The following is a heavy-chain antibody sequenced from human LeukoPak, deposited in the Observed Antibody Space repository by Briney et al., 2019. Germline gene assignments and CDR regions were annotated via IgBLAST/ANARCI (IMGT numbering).Heavy chain of an antibody. D-gene: IGHD3-9*01. V-gene: IGHV4-59*01. J-gene: IGHJ2*01. CDR2: INYSGSS. Sequence: PSETLSLTCIVSGGSISSYYWSWVRQPPGKGLEWIGYINYSGSSDYNPSLKSRVSFSVDTSKDQFSLRLSSVTAADTAVYYCGRRTYYDTLTGYNYWYFDLWGRSTLVTVSS. CDR1: GGSISSYY. CDR3: GRRTYYDTLTGYNYWYFDL.